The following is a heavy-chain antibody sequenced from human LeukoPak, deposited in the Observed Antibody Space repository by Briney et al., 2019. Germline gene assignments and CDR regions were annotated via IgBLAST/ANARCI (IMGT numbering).Heavy chain of an antibody. Sequence: GGSLRLSCAASGFTFSSYAMSWVRQAPGKGLEWVSAISGSGGSTYYADSVKGRFTISRDNSKNTLYLQMNSLRAEDTAVYYCAKGLQLDSSSWRSLPDYWGQGTLVTVSS. CDR2: ISGSGGST. CDR3: AKGLQLDSSSWRSLPDY. D-gene: IGHD6-13*01. V-gene: IGHV3-23*01. CDR1: GFTFSSYA. J-gene: IGHJ4*02.